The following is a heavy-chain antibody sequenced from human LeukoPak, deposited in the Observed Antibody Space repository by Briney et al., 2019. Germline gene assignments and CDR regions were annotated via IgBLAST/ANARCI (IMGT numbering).Heavy chain of an antibody. D-gene: IGHD1-26*01. V-gene: IGHV4-34*01. CDR3: AREPSGSYYFDY. Sequence: PSETLSLTCAAYGGSFSGYYWSWIRQPPGKGLEWIGEINHSGSTNYNPSLKSRVTISVDTSKNQFSLKLSSVTAADTAVYYCAREPSGSYYFDYWGQGTLVTLSS. J-gene: IGHJ4*02. CDR1: GGSFSGYY. CDR2: INHSGST.